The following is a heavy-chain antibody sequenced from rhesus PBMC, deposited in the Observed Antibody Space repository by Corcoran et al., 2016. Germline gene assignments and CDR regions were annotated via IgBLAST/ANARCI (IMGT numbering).Heavy chain of an antibody. CDR3: AKVPYQPLLYNGSFDY. V-gene: IGHV3S5*01. CDR1: GFTFSSYV. Sequence: EVQLVETGGGLVQPGGSLKLSCAASGFTFSSYVMSWVRQAPGKWLEWVSGINSSWRSTYYADYVNGRFTLSRDNSKNTLSLQMNSLRAEDTAVYYCAKVPYQPLLYNGSFDYWGQGVLVTVSS. CDR2: INSSWRST. J-gene: IGHJ4*01. D-gene: IGHD5-24*01.